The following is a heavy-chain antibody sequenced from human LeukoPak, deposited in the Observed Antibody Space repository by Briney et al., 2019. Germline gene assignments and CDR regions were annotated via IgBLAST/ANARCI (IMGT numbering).Heavy chain of an antibody. CDR3: ARSGLTGYYGVADY. Sequence: GGSLRLSCAASGFTFDDYGMSWVRQAPGKGLEWVSGINWNGGSTGYADSVKGRFTISRDNAKNSLYLQMNSLRAEDTALYYCARSGLTGYYGVADYWGQGTLVTVSS. V-gene: IGHV3-20*04. CDR2: INWNGGST. J-gene: IGHJ4*02. D-gene: IGHD3-9*01. CDR1: GFTFDDYG.